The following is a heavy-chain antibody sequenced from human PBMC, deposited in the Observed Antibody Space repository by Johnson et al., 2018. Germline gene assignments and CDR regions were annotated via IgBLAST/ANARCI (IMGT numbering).Heavy chain of an antibody. J-gene: IGHJ1*01. CDR2: ITMQPTGHGT. Sequence: VQLVQSGGGLVQPGESLKVSCVGSGFTLSGSAMHWVRQAPGQGLEWVGRITMQPTGHGTLYAASLKGRFVISRDNSKNTVYLEMSSLKNEDTAVDYCTGLRDDFHYWGQGTRVTVSS. CDR3: TGLRDDFHY. CDR1: GFTLSGSA. V-gene: IGHV3-73*01. D-gene: IGHD3-3*01.